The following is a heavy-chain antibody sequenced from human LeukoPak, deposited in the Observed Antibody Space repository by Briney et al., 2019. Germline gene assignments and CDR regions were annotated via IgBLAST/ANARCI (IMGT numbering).Heavy chain of an antibody. CDR3: ARDVGITVADSFDP. Sequence: GASVKVSCKASGYTFTTYGISWVRQAPGRGLEWMGWISAYNGHTNYAQNLQGRVTMTTDTSTSTAYMELRSLRSDDTAMYYCARDVGITVADSFDPWGQGTLVTVSS. J-gene: IGHJ5*02. D-gene: IGHD6-13*01. CDR2: ISAYNGHT. V-gene: IGHV1-18*01. CDR1: GYTFTTYG.